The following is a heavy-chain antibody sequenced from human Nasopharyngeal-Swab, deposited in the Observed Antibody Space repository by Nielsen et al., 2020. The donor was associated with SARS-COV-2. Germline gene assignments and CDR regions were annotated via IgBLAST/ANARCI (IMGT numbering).Heavy chain of an antibody. V-gene: IGHV3-30-3*01. CDR2: ISFDGSGK. CDR3: SRHRVPDIVVVPAAMDV. J-gene: IGHJ6*02. Sequence: GESLKISCSVSGLTFSSYAMNWVRQAPGKGLEWVAVISFDGSGKYYADSVKGRFTISRDNFKRTLYLQMNSLRAEDTAVFYCSRHRVPDIVVVPAAMDVWGQGTTVTVSS. CDR1: GLTFSSYA. D-gene: IGHD2-2*01.